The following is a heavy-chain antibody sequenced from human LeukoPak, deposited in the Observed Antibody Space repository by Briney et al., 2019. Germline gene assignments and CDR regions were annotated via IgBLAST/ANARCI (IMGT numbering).Heavy chain of an antibody. J-gene: IGHJ5*02. CDR1: GFTFSSYS. V-gene: IGHV3-21*01. CDR2: ISSSSSYI. D-gene: IGHD3-16*02. CDR3: ARDGRYVWGSYRSNWFDP. Sequence: GGSLRLSCAASGFTFSSYSMNWVRQAPGKGLEWVSSISSSSSYIYYADSVKGRFTIPRDNAKNSLYLQMNSLRAEDTAVYYCARDGRYVWGSYRSNWFDPWGQGTLVTVSS.